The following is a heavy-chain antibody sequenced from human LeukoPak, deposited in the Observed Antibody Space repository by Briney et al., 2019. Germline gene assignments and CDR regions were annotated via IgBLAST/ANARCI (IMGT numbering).Heavy chain of an antibody. V-gene: IGHV3-53*01. CDR3: ARDPGRVGDY. J-gene: IGHJ4*02. CDR1: GFILSSNY. Sequence: PGGSLRLSCAVSGFILSSNYMSWVRQAPGKGLECVSVIYSSGKTYYADPVKGRFTISRDNSKNTLYLQMNSLRVEDTAVYYCARDPGRVGDYWGQGTPVTVSS. D-gene: IGHD2-2*01. CDR2: IYSSGKT.